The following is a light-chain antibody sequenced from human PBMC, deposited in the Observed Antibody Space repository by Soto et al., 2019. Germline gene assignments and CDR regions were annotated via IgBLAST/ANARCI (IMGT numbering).Light chain of an antibody. CDR3: SSYAGNKIYYV. V-gene: IGLV2-8*01. J-gene: IGLJ1*01. Sequence: QSALTQPPSASGSPGQSVTISCTGTSSDVGGYNFVSWYQQHPGKAPKLMIFEVNKRLSGVPDRFSGSKSGNTASLTVSGLQAEDEADYYCSSYAGNKIYYVFGTGTKLTVL. CDR1: SSDVGGYNF. CDR2: EVN.